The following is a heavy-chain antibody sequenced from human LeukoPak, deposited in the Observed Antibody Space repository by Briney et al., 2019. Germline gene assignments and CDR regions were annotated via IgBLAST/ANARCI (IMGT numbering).Heavy chain of an antibody. CDR1: GLTFSSYG. D-gene: IGHD4-17*01. Sequence: GRSLRLSCAASGLTFSSYGMHWVRQAPGKGLEWVAVIWYDGSNKYYADSVKGRFTISRDNSKNTLYLQMNSLRAEDTAVYYCAKADYGDPPGAFDIWGQGTMVTVSS. J-gene: IGHJ3*02. CDR3: AKADYGDPPGAFDI. V-gene: IGHV3-33*06. CDR2: IWYDGSNK.